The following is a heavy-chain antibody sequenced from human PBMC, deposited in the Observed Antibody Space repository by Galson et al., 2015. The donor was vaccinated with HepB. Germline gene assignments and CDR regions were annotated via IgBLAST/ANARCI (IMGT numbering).Heavy chain of an antibody. CDR2: INHSGST. CDR1: GGSFSGYY. Sequence: ETLSLTCAVYGGSFSGYYWSWIRQPPGKGLEWIGEINHSGSTNYNPSLKSRVTISVDTSKNQFSLKLSSVTAADTAVYYCARAIVVVVAATRRGYYYMDVWGKGTTVTVSS. CDR3: ARAIVVVVAATRRGYYYMDV. D-gene: IGHD2-15*01. J-gene: IGHJ6*03. V-gene: IGHV4-34*01.